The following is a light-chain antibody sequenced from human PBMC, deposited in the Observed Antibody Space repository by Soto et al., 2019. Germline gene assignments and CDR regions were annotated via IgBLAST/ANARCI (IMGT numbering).Light chain of an antibody. Sequence: QSALTQPPSASGSPGQSVTISCTGTSSDVGGYNYVSWYQQHPGKAPKLMIYEVSKRPSGVPDRFSGSKSGNTASLTVSGRQAEDEADDYYSSYAGSNNLVVFGGGTKLTVL. CDR1: SSDVGGYNY. CDR3: SSYAGSNNLVV. J-gene: IGLJ2*01. V-gene: IGLV2-8*01. CDR2: EVS.